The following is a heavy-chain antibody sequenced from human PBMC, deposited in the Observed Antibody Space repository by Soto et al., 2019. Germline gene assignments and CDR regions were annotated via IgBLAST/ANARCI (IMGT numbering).Heavy chain of an antibody. Sequence: QVQLQESGPGLVEPSQTLSLVCSVSGDPLSYGGYSWSWVRQSPGKALEWIGFVYQTGATYYHPSLESRVTMAVDMSKNEFSLKLTSVTAADTATYYCAREGHSSWEWLDPWGQGILVTVSS. V-gene: IGHV4-31*03. CDR2: VYQTGAT. CDR1: GDPLSYGGYS. CDR3: AREGHSSWEWLDP. J-gene: IGHJ5*02. D-gene: IGHD1-26*01.